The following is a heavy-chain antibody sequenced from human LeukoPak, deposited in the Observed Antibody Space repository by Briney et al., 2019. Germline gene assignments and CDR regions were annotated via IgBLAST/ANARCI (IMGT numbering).Heavy chain of an antibody. CDR2: ISGSGGST. D-gene: IGHD3-10*01. J-gene: IGHJ4*02. CDR3: EKQIWFGESPECDY. Sequence: GGSLRLSCAASGFTFSSYAMSWVRQAPGKGLEWVSAISGSGGSTYYADSVKGRFTISRDNSKNTLYLQMNSLRAEDTAVYYSEKQIWFGESPECDYWGQGTLVTVSS. V-gene: IGHV3-23*01. CDR1: GFTFSSYA.